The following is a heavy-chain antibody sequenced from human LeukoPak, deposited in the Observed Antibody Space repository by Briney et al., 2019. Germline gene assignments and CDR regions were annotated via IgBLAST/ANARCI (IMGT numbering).Heavy chain of an antibody. CDR1: GGPMSTPY. CDR2: LDHSGTT. CDR3: ARLYCYAGSCYAGLDH. J-gene: IGHJ4*02. D-gene: IGHD3-22*01. Sequence: TSETLSLTCTVSGGPMSTPYWSSIRQPPGEGLEWIGYLDHSGTTSCNPSLKSRVTISVDTSKNQFSLKLTSVTAADTAVYYCARLYCYAGSCYAGLDHWGQGTLVTVSS. V-gene: IGHV4-59*08.